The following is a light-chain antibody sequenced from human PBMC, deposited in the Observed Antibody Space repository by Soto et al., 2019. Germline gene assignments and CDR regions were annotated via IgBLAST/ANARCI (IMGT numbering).Light chain of an antibody. V-gene: IGKV3-20*01. CDR3: QQYGSSGT. J-gene: IGKJ1*01. Sequence: EILMTQSPGTLSLSPGDRATLSCRASQSVSNNYLAWYQQKRGQAPRLLIYGASNRATGLPNRFSGSWSGAVFILTISRLEHEDVAVYYCQQYGSSGTFGQGTKVEIK. CDR1: QSVSNNY. CDR2: GAS.